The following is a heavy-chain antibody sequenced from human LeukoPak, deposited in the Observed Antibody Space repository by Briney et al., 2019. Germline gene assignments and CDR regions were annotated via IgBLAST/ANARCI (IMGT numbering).Heavy chain of an antibody. CDR3: ASLGGPAAVDV. D-gene: IGHD2-15*01. J-gene: IGHJ6*04. Sequence: SETLSLTCTVSGGSISSYSWSCIRQPPGKGLEWIGYIETSGSAYYNPSLKSRVVISVDTAKNQFSLKLSSVIAADTAVYYCASLGGPAAVDVWGKGTTVTVSS. CDR2: IETSGSA. V-gene: IGHV4-4*09. CDR1: GGSISSYS.